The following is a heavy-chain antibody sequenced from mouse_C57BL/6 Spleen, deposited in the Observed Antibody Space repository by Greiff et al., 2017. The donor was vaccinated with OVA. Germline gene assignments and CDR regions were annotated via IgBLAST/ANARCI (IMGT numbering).Heavy chain of an antibody. CDR2: IHPNSGST. V-gene: IGHV1-64*01. J-gene: IGHJ1*03. D-gene: IGHD1-1*01. Sequence: VQLQQPGAELVKPGASVKLSCKASGYTFTSYWMHWVKQRPGQGLEWIGMIHPNSGSTNYNEKFKSKATLTVDKSSSTAYMQLSSLTSEDSAVYYCARSGGSIPQRYFDVWGTGTTVTVSS. CDR3: ARSGGSIPQRYFDV. CDR1: GYTFTSYW.